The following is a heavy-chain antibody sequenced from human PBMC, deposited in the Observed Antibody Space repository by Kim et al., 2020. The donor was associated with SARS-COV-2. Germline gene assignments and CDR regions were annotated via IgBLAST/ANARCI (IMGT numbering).Heavy chain of an antibody. J-gene: IGHJ4*02. CDR2: INAGNTNT. CDR1: GYTFTTYA. Sequence: ASVKVSCKASGYTFTTYAMHWVRQAPGQRLEWMGWINAGNTNTKYSQKFQGRVTITRDTSASTAYMELSSLRSEDTAVYYCARGEGAAAYFDYWGQGTLV. D-gene: IGHD2-2*01. V-gene: IGHV1-3*01. CDR3: ARGEGAAAYFDY.